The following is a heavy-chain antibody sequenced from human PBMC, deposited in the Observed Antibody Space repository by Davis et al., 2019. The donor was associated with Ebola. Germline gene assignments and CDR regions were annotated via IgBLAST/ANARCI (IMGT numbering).Heavy chain of an antibody. J-gene: IGHJ4*02. CDR3: ARLRTTQYYFDY. D-gene: IGHD2-15*01. Sequence: GESLKISCVASGFTFSTYWMTWVRQAPGMGLEWVANIKEDGSEKRYVGSVKGRFTISRDNAKNSLYLQMSSLKASDTAMYYCARLRTTQYYFDYWGQGTLVTVSS. V-gene: IGHV3-7*03. CDR2: IKEDGSEK. CDR1: GFTFSTYW.